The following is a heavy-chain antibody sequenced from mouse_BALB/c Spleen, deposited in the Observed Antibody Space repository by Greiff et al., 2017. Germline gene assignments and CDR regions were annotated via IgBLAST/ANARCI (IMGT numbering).Heavy chain of an antibody. Sequence: EVKLMESGGGLVKPGGSLKLSCAASGFTFSSYAMSWVRQSPEKRLEWVAEISSGGSYTYYPDTVTGRFTISRDNAKNTLYLEMSSLRSEDTAMYYCARDRDDYGAMDYWGQGTSVTVSS. J-gene: IGHJ4*01. D-gene: IGHD2-4*01. V-gene: IGHV5-9-4*01. CDR2: ISSGGSYT. CDR3: ARDRDDYGAMDY. CDR1: GFTFSSYA.